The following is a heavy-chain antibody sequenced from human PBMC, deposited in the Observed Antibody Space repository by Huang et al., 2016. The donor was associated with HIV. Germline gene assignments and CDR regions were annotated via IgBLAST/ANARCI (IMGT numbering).Heavy chain of an antibody. CDR2: IIPSFGKP. V-gene: IGHV1-69*13. D-gene: IGHD4-17*01. CDR3: ARGQLGSYGDYDVLY. Sequence: QVQLVQSGAEVKTPGSSVKVSCKASGGTFSKYAISWVRQAPGQGLGWSWGIIPSFGKPHYARKFQGRGTIDAYDSTSTTDVEVSSLRSEDTALYYCARGQLGSYGDYDVLYWGQGTLVTVSS. CDR1: GGTFSKYA. J-gene: IGHJ4*02.